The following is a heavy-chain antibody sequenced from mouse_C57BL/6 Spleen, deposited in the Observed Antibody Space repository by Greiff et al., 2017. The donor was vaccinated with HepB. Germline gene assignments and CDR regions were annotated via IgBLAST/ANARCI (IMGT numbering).Heavy chain of an antibody. Sequence: VQLKESGGDLVKPGGSLKLSCAASGFTFSSYGMSWVRQTPDKRLEWVATISSGGSYTYYPDSVKGRFTISRDNAKNTLYLQMSSLKSEDTAMYYCARHGATGGYYAMDYWGQGTSVTVSS. CDR3: ARHGATGGYYAMDY. V-gene: IGHV5-6*01. CDR2: ISSGGSYT. J-gene: IGHJ4*01. CDR1: GFTFSSYG.